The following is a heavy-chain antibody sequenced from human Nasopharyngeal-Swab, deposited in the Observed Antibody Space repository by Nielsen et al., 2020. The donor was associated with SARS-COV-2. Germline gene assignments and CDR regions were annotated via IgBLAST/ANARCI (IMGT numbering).Heavy chain of an antibody. J-gene: IGHJ3*01. CDR3: TRHLINYDPLTGYYNSDAFDL. Sequence: GGSLRLSCAASGFTFSDSSVHWVRQASGKGLEWVGRIRGKVNVYATAYATSVEGRFTISRDDLKTTAYLQMNSLRTEDTALYYCTRHLINYDPLTGYYNSDAFDLWGQGTMVTVSS. V-gene: IGHV3-73*01. CDR1: GFTFSDSS. D-gene: IGHD3-9*01. CDR2: IRGKVNVYAT.